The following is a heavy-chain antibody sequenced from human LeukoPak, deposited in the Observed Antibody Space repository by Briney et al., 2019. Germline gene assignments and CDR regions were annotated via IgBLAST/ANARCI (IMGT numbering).Heavy chain of an antibody. J-gene: IGHJ6*03. CDR3: ARARGWQPNYYYYYMDV. D-gene: IGHD2-15*01. V-gene: IGHV3-33*01. Sequence: PGGSLRLSCIPSGFTFNNYAMFWVRQAPGKGLEWVSLIWYDGSNKYYADSVKGRFTISRDNSKNTLFLQMNSLRAEDTAVYYCARARGWQPNYYYYYMDVWGTGTTVTVSS. CDR2: IWYDGSNK. CDR1: GFTFNNYA.